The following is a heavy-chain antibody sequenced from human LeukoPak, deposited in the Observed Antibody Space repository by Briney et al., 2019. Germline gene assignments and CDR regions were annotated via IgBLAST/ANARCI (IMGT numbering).Heavy chain of an antibody. V-gene: IGHV3-23*01. CDR3: AKMAAYYYDSSGYYYRHDDY. CDR2: ISGSGGST. CDR1: GFTFSSYA. J-gene: IGHJ4*02. D-gene: IGHD3-22*01. Sequence: PGGSLRLSCAASGFTFSSYAMSWVRQAPGKGLEWVSAISGSGGSTYYADSVKGRFTISRDNSKNTLYLQMNSLRAEDTAVYYCAKMAAYYYDSSGYYYRHDDYWGQGTLVTVSS.